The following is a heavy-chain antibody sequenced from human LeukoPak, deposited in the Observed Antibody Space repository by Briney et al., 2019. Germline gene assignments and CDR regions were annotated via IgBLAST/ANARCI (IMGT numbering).Heavy chain of an antibody. CDR3: ARAPRRWGSSWYSGTRELYYYYMDV. CDR1: GYTFTSYD. Sequence: ASVKVSCKASGYTFTSYDINWVRQATGQGLEWMGWMNPNSGNTGYAQKFQGRVTMTRNTSISTAYMELSSLRSEDTAVYYCARAPRRWGSSWYSGTRELYYYYMDVWGKGTTVTVSS. CDR2: MNPNSGNT. V-gene: IGHV1-8*01. J-gene: IGHJ6*03. D-gene: IGHD6-13*01.